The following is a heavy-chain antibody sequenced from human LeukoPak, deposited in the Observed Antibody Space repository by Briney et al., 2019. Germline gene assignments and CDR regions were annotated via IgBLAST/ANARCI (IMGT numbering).Heavy chain of an antibody. Sequence: ASVKVSCKASGYTFTGYYIHWVRQAPGQGLEWMGWNNPNSGVTHYAQKFQDRVTMTRDTSISTAYMELSSLTYDDTAIYYCARPRSCNSGACPNNFDSWGQGTLVTVSS. CDR3: ARPRSCNSGACPNNFDS. V-gene: IGHV1-2*02. J-gene: IGHJ4*02. D-gene: IGHD2/OR15-2a*01. CDR1: GYTFTGYY. CDR2: NNPNSGVT.